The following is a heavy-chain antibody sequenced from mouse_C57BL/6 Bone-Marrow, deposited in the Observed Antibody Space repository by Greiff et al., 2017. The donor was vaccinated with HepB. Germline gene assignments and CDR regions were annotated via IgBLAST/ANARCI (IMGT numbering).Heavy chain of an antibody. CDR1: GYTFTSYW. V-gene: IGHV1-7*01. CDR2: INPSSGYT. Sequence: VKVVESGAELAKPGASVKLSCKASGYTFTSYWMHWVKQRPGQGLEWIGYINPSSGYTKYNQKFKDKATLTADKSSSTAYMQLSSLTYEDSAVYYCAKRVFIYYYGSSYAWFAYWGQGTLVTVSA. CDR3: AKRVFIYYYGSSYAWFAY. D-gene: IGHD1-1*01. J-gene: IGHJ3*01.